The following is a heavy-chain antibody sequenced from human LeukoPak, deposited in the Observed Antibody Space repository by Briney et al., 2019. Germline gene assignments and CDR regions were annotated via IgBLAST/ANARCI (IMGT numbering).Heavy chain of an antibody. J-gene: IGHJ4*02. Sequence: PGGSLRLSCAASGFTFSSYSMNWVRQAPGKGLEWVSSISSSSSYIYYADSVKGRFTISRDNAKNSLYLQMNSLRAEDTAVYYCAKPISGSHGAGFDYWGQGTLVTVSS. CDR2: ISSSSSYI. CDR3: AKPISGSHGAGFDY. CDR1: GFTFSSYS. V-gene: IGHV3-21*04. D-gene: IGHD1-26*01.